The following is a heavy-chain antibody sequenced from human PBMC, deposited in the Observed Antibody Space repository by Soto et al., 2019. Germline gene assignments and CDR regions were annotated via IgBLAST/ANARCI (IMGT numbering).Heavy chain of an antibody. CDR2: ISSSSSYT. J-gene: IGHJ5*02. Sequence: LRLSCAASGFTFSDYYMSWIRQAPGKGLEWVSYISSSSSYTNYADSVKGRFTISRDNSKNTLYLQMNSLRAEDTAVYYCAKGPSWFDPWGQGTLVTVSS. V-gene: IGHV3-11*05. CDR1: GFTFSDYY. CDR3: AKGPSWFDP.